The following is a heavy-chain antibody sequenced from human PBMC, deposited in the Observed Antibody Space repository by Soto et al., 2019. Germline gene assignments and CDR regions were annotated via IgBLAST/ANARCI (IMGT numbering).Heavy chain of an antibody. CDR3: ARDKITGLFDY. V-gene: IGHV4-34*01. Sequence: SGTLSLTSAVYGGSFSGYYWTWIRQPPGTGLEWIGEINHSGSTNYNPSLKSRVAISVDTSKNQFSLKLTSVTAADTAVYYCARDKITGLFDYWGQGTLVTVSS. CDR1: GGSFSGYY. CDR2: INHSGST. D-gene: IGHD2-8*02. J-gene: IGHJ4*02.